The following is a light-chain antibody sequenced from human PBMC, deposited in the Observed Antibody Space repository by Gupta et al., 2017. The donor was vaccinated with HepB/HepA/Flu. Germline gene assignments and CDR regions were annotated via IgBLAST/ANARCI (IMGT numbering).Light chain of an antibody. Sequence: DIQMTQSPSSLSASVGDRVTITCQASQDISNYLNWYQQKPGKAPKLLIYDASKADTGVPSRFSGSGSATDFTFTISIRHPEDIANYYCQQYDNLPNTFGGGTKVEIK. V-gene: IGKV1-33*01. CDR3: QQYDNLPNT. CDR2: DAS. J-gene: IGKJ4*01. CDR1: QDISNY.